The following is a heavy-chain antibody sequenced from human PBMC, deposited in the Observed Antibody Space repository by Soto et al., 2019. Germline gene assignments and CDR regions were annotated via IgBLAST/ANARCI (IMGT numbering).Heavy chain of an antibody. CDR2: ISGSGGST. CDR3: AKGRGYSYDYDVYYYYYGMDV. J-gene: IGHJ6*02. Sequence: GGSLRLSCAASGFTFSSYAMSWVRQAPGKGLEWVSAISGSGGSTYYADSVKGRFTISRDNSKNTLYLQMNSLRAEDTAVYYCAKGRGYSYDYDVYYYYYGMDVWGQGTTVTVSS. V-gene: IGHV3-23*01. CDR1: GFTFSSYA. D-gene: IGHD5-18*01.